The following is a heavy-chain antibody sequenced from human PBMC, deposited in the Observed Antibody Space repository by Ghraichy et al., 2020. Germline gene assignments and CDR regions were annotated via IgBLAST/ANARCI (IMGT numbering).Heavy chain of an antibody. Sequence: SETLSLTCAVYGGSFSGYYWSWIRQPPGKGLEWIGEINHSGSTNYNPSLKSRVTISVDTSKNQFSLKLSSVTAADTAVYYCARGRRRKLWSTSYYYYGMDGWGQGTTVTVSS. CDR1: GGSFSGYY. D-gene: IGHD5-18*01. J-gene: IGHJ6*02. CDR2: INHSGST. V-gene: IGHV4-34*01. CDR3: ARGRRRKLWSTSYYYYGMDG.